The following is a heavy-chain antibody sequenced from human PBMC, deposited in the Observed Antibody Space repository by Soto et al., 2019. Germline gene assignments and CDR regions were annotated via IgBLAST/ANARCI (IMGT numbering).Heavy chain of an antibody. V-gene: IGHV1-2*02. J-gene: IGHJ4*02. CDR2: INPYTSTT. Sequence: QVQLVQSGAEMKKLGASVKVSCKASGYSFTHYYVHWVRQAPGQGLEWMGWINPYTSTTTYAPKFEGRISTTRNKSVSTAYIELSGLSSDDSALYFCARASGRPLTVYAALGFWGQGTLVAVSS. CDR1: GYSFTHYY. CDR3: ARASGRPLTVYAALGF. D-gene: IGHD2-8*01.